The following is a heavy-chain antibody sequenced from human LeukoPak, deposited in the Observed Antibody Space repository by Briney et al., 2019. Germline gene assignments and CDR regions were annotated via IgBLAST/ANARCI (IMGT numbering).Heavy chain of an antibody. Sequence: GGSLRLSCAASGFTFSSYWMSWVRQAPGKGLECVANIKQDGTEKNYVDSVKGRFTISRDNAKNSLYLQMNSLRAEDTAVYYCARQRRAWGDYHYDYWGQGTLVTVSS. CDR3: ARQRRAWGDYHYDY. D-gene: IGHD4-17*01. V-gene: IGHV3-7*03. CDR2: IKQDGTEK. CDR1: GFTFSSYW. J-gene: IGHJ4*02.